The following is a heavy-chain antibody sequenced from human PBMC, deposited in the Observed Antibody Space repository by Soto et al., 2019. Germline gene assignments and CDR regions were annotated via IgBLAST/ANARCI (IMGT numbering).Heavy chain of an antibody. D-gene: IGHD3-3*01. CDR2: IIPIFGTA. Sequence: QVQLVQSGAEVKKPGSSVKVSCKASGGTFSSYAISWVRQAPGQGLEWMGGIIPIFGTANYAQKFQRRVTINAHESTSTAYMELSSLISEDTAVYYCARDEFGKDYDFWSGYSNYYGMDVWGQGTTVTVSS. J-gene: IGHJ6*02. CDR3: ARDEFGKDYDFWSGYSNYYGMDV. CDR1: GGTFSSYA. V-gene: IGHV1-69*12.